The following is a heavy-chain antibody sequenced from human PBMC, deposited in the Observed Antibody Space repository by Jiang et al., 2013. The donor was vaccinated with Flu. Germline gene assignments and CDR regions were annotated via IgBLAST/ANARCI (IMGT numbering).Heavy chain of an antibody. J-gene: IGHJ4*02. D-gene: IGHD2-8*01. V-gene: IGHV1-69*04. CDR1: GGTFSSYA. CDR3: ARDPGAGGRYCTNGVCPIDSDY. Sequence: SGAEVKKPGSSVKVSCKASGGTFSSYAISWVRQAPGQGLEWMGRIIPILGIANYAQKFQGRVTITADKSTSTAYMELSSLRSEDTAVYYCARDPGAGGRYCTNGVCPIDSDYWGQGTLVTVSS. CDR2: IIPILGIA.